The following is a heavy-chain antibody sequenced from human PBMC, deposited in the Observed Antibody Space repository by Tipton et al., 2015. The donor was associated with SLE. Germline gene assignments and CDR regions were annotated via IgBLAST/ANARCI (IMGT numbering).Heavy chain of an antibody. CDR1: GGSISSGGYY. V-gene: IGHV4-31*03. J-gene: IGHJ4*02. CDR3: AREASYYYDSSGYSWQDY. CDR2: IYYSGST. Sequence: TLSLTCTVSGGSISSGGYYWSWIRQHPGKGLEWIGYIYYSGSTYYNPSLKSRVTISVDTSKNQFSLKLSSVTAADTAVYYCAREASYYYDSSGYSWQDYWGQGTLVTVSS. D-gene: IGHD3-22*01.